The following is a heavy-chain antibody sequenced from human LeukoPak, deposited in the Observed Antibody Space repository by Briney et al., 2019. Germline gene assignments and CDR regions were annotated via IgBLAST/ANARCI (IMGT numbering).Heavy chain of an antibody. D-gene: IGHD3-10*01. CDR2: ISGSGGST. J-gene: IGHJ4*02. CDR3: AKDQDPHSYGSGSYAPFDY. Sequence: GGSLRLSCAASGFTFSSYAMGWVRQAPGKGLEWVSHISGSGGSTKYSGSVKGRFTISRDNSKNTLYLQINSLRADDTAVYYCAKDQDPHSYGSGSYAPFDYWGQGTLVTVSS. V-gene: IGHV3-23*01. CDR1: GFTFSSYA.